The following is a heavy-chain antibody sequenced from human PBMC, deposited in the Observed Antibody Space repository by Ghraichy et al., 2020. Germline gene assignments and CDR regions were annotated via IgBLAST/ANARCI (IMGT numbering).Heavy chain of an antibody. CDR3: AVTGYSSGDQFDY. CDR1: GYSISSGYY. D-gene: IGHD6-19*01. V-gene: IGHV4-38-2*01. J-gene: IGHJ4*02. CDR2: IYHRGST. Sequence: SETLSLTCAVSGYSISSGYYWGWIRQPPGKGLEWIGSIYHRGSTYYNPSLKSRVTMSVDTSKNQFSLKLSSVTATDTAVYYCAVTGYSSGDQFDYWGQGTLVTVSS.